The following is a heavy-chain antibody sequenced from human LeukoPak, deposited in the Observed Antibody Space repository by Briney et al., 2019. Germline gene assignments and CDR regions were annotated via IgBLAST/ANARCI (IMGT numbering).Heavy chain of an antibody. CDR3: AKVRVGTYDYGDDYFDY. D-gene: IGHD4-17*01. Sequence: GGSLRLSCAASGFTFDDYAMHWVRHAPGKGLEWVSLISGDGGSTYYADSVKGRFTISRDNSKNSLYLQMNSLRTEDTALYYCAKVRVGTYDYGDDYFDYWGQGTLVTVSS. CDR1: GFTFDDYA. CDR2: ISGDGGST. V-gene: IGHV3-43*02. J-gene: IGHJ4*02.